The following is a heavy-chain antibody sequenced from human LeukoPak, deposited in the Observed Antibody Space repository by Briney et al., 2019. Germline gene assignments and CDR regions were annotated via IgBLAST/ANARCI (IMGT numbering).Heavy chain of an antibody. CDR1: GFTFSSYS. J-gene: IGHJ5*02. Sequence: GGSLRLSCAASGFTFSSYSMNWVRRAPGKGLEWDSSICSSSSYIYYADSVKGRFTISRDNAKNSLYLQMNSLRAEDTAVYYCARGSHCSGGSCYSRPRTWWFDPWGQGTLVTVSS. CDR3: ARGSHCSGGSCYSRPRTWWFDP. CDR2: ICSSSSYI. V-gene: IGHV3-21*01. D-gene: IGHD2-15*01.